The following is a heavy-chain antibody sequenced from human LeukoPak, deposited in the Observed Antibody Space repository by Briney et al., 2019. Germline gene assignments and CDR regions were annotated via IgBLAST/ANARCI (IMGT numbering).Heavy chain of an antibody. Sequence: SQTLSLTCTVSGGSISSGSYYWSWIQQPAGKGLEWIGRIYTSGSTNYNPSLKSRVTISEDTSKNQFSLKLSSVTAADTAVYYCARDWPGSNAFDIWGQGTMVTVSS. J-gene: IGHJ3*02. CDR3: ARDWPGSNAFDI. CDR1: GGSISSGSYY. D-gene: IGHD3-10*01. V-gene: IGHV4-61*02. CDR2: IYTSGST.